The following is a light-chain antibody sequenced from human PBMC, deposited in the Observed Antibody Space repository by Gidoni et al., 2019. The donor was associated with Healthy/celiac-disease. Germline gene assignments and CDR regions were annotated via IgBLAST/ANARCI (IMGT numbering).Light chain of an antibody. V-gene: IGKV3-11*01. J-gene: IGKJ1*01. CDR1: QSVSSY. CDR3: QQRSNWLWT. Sequence: IVLTQSPATLSLSPGERATLSFRASQSVSSYLAWYQHKPGQAPRLLIYDASNRATGIPARFSGSGSGTDFTRTISSLEPEDFAVYYCQQRSNWLWTFGQGTKVEIK. CDR2: DAS.